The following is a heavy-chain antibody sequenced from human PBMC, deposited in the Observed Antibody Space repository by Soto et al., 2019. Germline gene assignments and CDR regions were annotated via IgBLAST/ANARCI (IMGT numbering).Heavy chain of an antibody. CDR1: GFTFDDYA. J-gene: IGHJ4*02. Sequence: GGSLRLSCAASGFTFDDYAMHWVRQAPGKGLEWVSGISWNSGSIGYADSVKGRFTISRDNAKNSLYLQMNSLRAEDTALYYCAKGASSSWSELDYWGKGTLVTVSS. D-gene: IGHD6-13*01. CDR3: AKGASSSWSELDY. CDR2: ISWNSGSI. V-gene: IGHV3-9*01.